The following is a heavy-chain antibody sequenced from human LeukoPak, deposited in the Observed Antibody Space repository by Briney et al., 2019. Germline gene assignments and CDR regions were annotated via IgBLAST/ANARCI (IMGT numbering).Heavy chain of an antibody. V-gene: IGHV4-4*07. CDR1: GGSISSYY. CDR2: IYTSRST. Sequence: SETLSLTCTVSGGSISSYYWSWIRQPAGKGLEWIGRIYTSRSTNYNPSLKSRVTMSVDTSKNQFSLKLSSVTAADTAVYYCARDGGSSWSTRNDAFDIWGQGTMVTVSS. D-gene: IGHD6-13*01. J-gene: IGHJ3*02. CDR3: ARDGGSSWSTRNDAFDI.